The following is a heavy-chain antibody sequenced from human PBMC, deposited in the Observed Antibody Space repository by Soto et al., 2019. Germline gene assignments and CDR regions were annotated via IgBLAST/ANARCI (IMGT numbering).Heavy chain of an antibody. CDR1: GGSISSYY. Sequence: SETLSLTCTVSGGSISSYYWSWIRQPPGKGLELIGYIYYSGSTNYNPSLKSRVTISVDTSKNQFSLKLSSVTAADTAVYYCARVRGYYYYYYGMAVWGQGTTVTSP. CDR3: ARVRGYYYYYYGMAV. J-gene: IGHJ6*02. CDR2: IYYSGST. D-gene: IGHD6-25*01. V-gene: IGHV4-59*01.